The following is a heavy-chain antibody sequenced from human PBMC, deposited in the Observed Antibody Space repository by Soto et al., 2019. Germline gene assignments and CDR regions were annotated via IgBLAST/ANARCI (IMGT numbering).Heavy chain of an antibody. CDR1: GGSVSSGNYY. V-gene: IGHV4-30-4*01. Sequence: SETLSLTCSVSGGSVSSGNYYWSWIRQPPGKGLEWIGYIYSSGSTYYNPSLKSRVTISVDTSKNQFSLKLSSVTAADTAVYYCARHPTVTEYYFDYWGQGTLVTVS. CDR3: ARHPTVTEYYFDY. CDR2: IYSSGST. J-gene: IGHJ4*02. D-gene: IGHD4-17*01.